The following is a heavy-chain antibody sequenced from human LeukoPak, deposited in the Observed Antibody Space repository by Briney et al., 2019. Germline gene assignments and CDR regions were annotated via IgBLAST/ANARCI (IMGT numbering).Heavy chain of an antibody. V-gene: IGHV3-30*02. J-gene: IGHJ4*02. CDR2: IRYDGSNK. Sequence: PGGSLRLSCAASGFTFSSYGMHWVRQAPGKGLEWVAFIRYDGSNKYYADSVKGRFTISRDNSKNTLYLQMNSLRTEDTAVYYCAKGAYDFWNDWGQGTLVTVSP. CDR1: GFTFSSYG. D-gene: IGHD3-3*01. CDR3: AKGAYDFWND.